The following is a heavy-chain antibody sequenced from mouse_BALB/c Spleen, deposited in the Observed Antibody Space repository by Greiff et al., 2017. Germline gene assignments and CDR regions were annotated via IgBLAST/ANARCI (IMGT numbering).Heavy chain of an antibody. CDR2: INPDSSTI. CDR3: ARLLRLPPYYAMDY. J-gene: IGHJ4*01. CDR1: GFDFSRYW. Sequence: EVKVIESGGGLVQPGGSLKLSCAASGFDFSRYWMSWVRQAPGKGLEWIGEINPDSSTINYTPSLKDKFIISRDNAKNTLYLQMSKVRSEDTALYYCARLLRLPPYYAMDYWGQGTSVTVSS. V-gene: IGHV4-1*02. D-gene: IGHD1-2*01.